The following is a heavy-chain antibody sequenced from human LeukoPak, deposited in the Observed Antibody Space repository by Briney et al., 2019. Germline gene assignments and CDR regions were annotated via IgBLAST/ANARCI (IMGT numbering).Heavy chain of an antibody. D-gene: IGHD1/OR15-1a*01. CDR3: ARDLFVQTTIGDI. Sequence: GGSLRLSCAASGFTFSSYSMNWVRQAPGKGLEWVSSISSSSYIYYADSVKGRFTISRDNTKNSLYLQMSSLRAEDTAVYYCARDLFVQTTIGDIWGRGTMVTVSS. CDR1: GFTFSSYS. V-gene: IGHV3-21*01. J-gene: IGHJ3*02. CDR2: ISSSSYI.